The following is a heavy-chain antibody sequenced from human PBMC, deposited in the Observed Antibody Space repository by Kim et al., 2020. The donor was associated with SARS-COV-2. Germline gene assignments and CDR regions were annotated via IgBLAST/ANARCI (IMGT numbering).Heavy chain of an antibody. J-gene: IGHJ4*02. CDR3: ARESSSSSSFDY. D-gene: IGHD6-6*01. CDR2: I. Sequence: IYYADSVKGRFTSSKDKAKNSLFLQMSGLRVEDTAIYYCARESSSSSSFDYWGQGTLVTVSS. V-gene: IGHV3-11*01.